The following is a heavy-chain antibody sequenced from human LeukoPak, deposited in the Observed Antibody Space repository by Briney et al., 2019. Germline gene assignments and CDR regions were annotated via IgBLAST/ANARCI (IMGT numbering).Heavy chain of an antibody. CDR1: GDSISSSSSY. CDR2: IYYSGST. D-gene: IGHD6-13*01. V-gene: IGHV4-39*07. J-gene: IGHJ6*03. CDR3: AGGIAAAGTYYYYYMDV. Sequence: SETLSLTCTVSGDSISSSSSYWGWIRQPPGEGLEWIGMIYYSGSTNYNPSLKSRVTISVDTSKNQFSLKLSSVTAADTAVYYCAGGIAAAGTYYYYYMDVWGKGTTVTISS.